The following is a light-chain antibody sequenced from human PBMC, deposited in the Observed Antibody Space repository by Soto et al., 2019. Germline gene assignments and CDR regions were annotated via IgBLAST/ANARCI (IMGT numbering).Light chain of an antibody. J-gene: IGLJ2*01. V-gene: IGLV1-51*01. CDR1: SSNIGSNY. CDR2: DNN. Sequence: QSVLTQPPSVSAAPGQTVTISCSGSSSNIGSNYVSWSQHLPGTAPKLLIYDNNKRPSGIPDRFSGSQSGTSATLGITGLQTGDEADYYCGTWDSSLSAVFGGGTKVTVL. CDR3: GTWDSSLSAV.